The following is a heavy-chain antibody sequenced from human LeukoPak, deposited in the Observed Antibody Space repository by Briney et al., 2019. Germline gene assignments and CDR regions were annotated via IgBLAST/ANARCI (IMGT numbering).Heavy chain of an antibody. Sequence: GGSLRLSCAASGFTFSSYATSWVRQAPGKGLEWVSAISGTGGSTYYADSVKGRFTISRDNSKNTLYLQMNSLRAEDTAVYYCAKDRGDYVYYYYGMDVWGQGTTVTVSS. CDR3: AKDRGDYVYYYYGMDV. CDR1: GFTFSSYA. V-gene: IGHV3-23*01. CDR2: ISGTGGST. J-gene: IGHJ6*02. D-gene: IGHD4-17*01.